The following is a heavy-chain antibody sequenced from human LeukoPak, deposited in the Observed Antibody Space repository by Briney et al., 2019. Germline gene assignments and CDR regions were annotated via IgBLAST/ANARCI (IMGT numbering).Heavy chain of an antibody. CDR3: ARGGQWLRFDY. J-gene: IGHJ4*02. Sequence: GGSLRLSCAASGFTFSSYEMNWVRQAPGKGLEWVSTFSGGGGSTYYADPVKGRFTISGDNSHNTLYLQMNSLRAEDTAVYYCARGGQWLRFDYWGQGSLVTVSS. V-gene: IGHV3-23*01. D-gene: IGHD6-19*01. CDR2: FSGGGGST. CDR1: GFTFSSYE.